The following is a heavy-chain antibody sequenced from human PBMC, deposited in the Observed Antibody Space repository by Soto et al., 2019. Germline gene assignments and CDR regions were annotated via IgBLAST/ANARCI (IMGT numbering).Heavy chain of an antibody. CDR1: GFTFTSSA. D-gene: IGHD6-13*01. CDR2: IVVGSGNT. CDR3: AAPVYSSHPPGYYYTDV. J-gene: IGHJ6*03. Sequence: GASVKVSCKASGFTFTSSAMQWVRQARGQRLEWIGWIVVGSGNTNYAQKFQERVTITRDMSTSTAYMELSSLRSEDTAVYYCAAPVYSSHPPGYYYTDVWGKGTTVTVSS. V-gene: IGHV1-58*02.